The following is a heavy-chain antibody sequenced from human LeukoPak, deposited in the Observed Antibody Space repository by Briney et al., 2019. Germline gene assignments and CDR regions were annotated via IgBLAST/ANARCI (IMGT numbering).Heavy chain of an antibody. CDR2: IYPGDSNT. J-gene: IGHJ3*02. Sequence: GESLKISCKGSGYSFTSYWIGWVRQMPGKGLEWMGIIYPGDSNTRYSPSFQGQVTISADESIATAHLQWSSLKASDTAMYYCASTSRLGSNDAFDIWGRGTMVTVSS. D-gene: IGHD7-27*01. CDR1: GYSFTSYW. CDR3: ASTSRLGSNDAFDI. V-gene: IGHV5-51*01.